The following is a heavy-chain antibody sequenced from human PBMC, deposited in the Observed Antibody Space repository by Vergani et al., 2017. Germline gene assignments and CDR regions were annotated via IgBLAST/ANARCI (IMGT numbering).Heavy chain of an antibody. J-gene: IGHJ4*02. D-gene: IGHD5-18*01. CDR3: TTRGIQLCCYDY. Sequence: QVQLVESGGGVVQRGGSLRLSCATSGFTLSNYDMQWIRQGPGKGLEFVAFIQFDGSNQYYADSVKGRFTLSRDFSKNTLYLQMNSLKTEDTAVYYCTTRGIQLCCYDYWGQGTLVTVSS. V-gene: IGHV3-30*02. CDR1: GFTLSNYD. CDR2: IQFDGSNQ.